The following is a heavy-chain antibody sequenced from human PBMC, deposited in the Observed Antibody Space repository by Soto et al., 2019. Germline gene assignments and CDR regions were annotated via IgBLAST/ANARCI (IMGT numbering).Heavy chain of an antibody. J-gene: IGHJ3*01. Sequence: PSETLSLTCTVSGGSISNYYWNWIRQPPGKALEWIGYVYYSGNTNYNPSHKSRVTMSVDTSKNQFSLKLSSVTAADTAVYYCARSQYLPHDVFGVWGRGTLVTVSS. CDR2: VYYSGNT. CDR3: ARSQYLPHDVFGV. CDR1: GGSISNYY. D-gene: IGHD2-2*01. V-gene: IGHV4-59*08.